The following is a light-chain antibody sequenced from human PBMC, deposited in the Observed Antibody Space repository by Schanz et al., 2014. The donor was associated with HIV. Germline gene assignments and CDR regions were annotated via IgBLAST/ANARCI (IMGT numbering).Light chain of an antibody. J-gene: IGKJ1*01. CDR3: QHYNNWPPWT. V-gene: IGKV3D-15*01. Sequence: EIVLTQSPGTLSLSPGERATLSCRASQIVSSNFLAWYQQKPGQAPRPLIFGANNRATGVPDRFSGSDSGTDFTLTISNLQSEDFALYYCQHYNNWPPWTFGQGTKVEIK. CDR1: QIVSSN. CDR2: GAN.